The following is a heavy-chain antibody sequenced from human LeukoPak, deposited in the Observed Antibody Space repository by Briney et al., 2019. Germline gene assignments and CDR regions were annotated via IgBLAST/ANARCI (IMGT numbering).Heavy chain of an antibody. Sequence: ASAKVSCKASGYTFTSYDINWVRQATGQGLEWMGWMNPNSGNTGYAQKFQGRVAMTRNTSISTAYMELSSLRSEDTAVYYCARGPPIPATVTDDAFDIWGQGTMVTVSS. CDR2: MNPNSGNT. V-gene: IGHV1-8*01. CDR3: ARGPPIPATVTDDAFDI. J-gene: IGHJ3*02. D-gene: IGHD2-2*02. CDR1: GYTFTSYD.